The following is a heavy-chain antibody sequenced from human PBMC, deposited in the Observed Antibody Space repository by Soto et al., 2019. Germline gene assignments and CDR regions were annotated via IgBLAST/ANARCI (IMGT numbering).Heavy chain of an antibody. D-gene: IGHD3-22*01. J-gene: IGHJ4*02. Sequence: QITLKESGPTLVKPTQTLTLTCTFSGFSLSTSGGGVGWIRQHPGKALEWLALIYWDDDKRYSPSLKSRLTITKDTSKNQVVLTMSTVDPVDTARYYCAHLYDSSGYCAYWGQGTLVTVSS. CDR2: IYWDDDK. CDR1: GFSLSTSGGG. V-gene: IGHV2-5*02. CDR3: AHLYDSSGYCAY.